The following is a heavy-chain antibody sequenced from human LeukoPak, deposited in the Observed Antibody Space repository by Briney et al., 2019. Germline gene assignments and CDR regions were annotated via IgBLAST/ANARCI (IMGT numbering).Heavy chain of an antibody. CDR3: ARLASSWFDP. V-gene: IGHV4-59*05. CDR2: IYYSGST. CDR1: GGSISSYY. J-gene: IGHJ5*02. Sequence: SETLSLTCTVSGGSISSYYWSWIRQPPGKGLEWIGSIYYSGSTYYNPSLKSRVTISVDTSKNQFSLKLSSVTAADTAVYYCARLASSWFDPWGQGTLVTASS.